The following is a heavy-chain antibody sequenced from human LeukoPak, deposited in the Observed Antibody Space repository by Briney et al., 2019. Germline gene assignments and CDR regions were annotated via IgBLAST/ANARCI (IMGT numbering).Heavy chain of an antibody. J-gene: IGHJ5*02. CDR2: NSAYNGNT. CDR1: GYTFTSYG. Sequence: ASVKVSCKASGYTFTSYGISWVRQAPGQGLEWMGWNSAYNGNTKYAQDLEGRVTMTTDIYTRTAYLDLRGLSSDDTAVYYCERVFGFYSSSWYEEVWFDPWGQGTLVTVSS. CDR3: ERVFGFYSSSWYEEVWFDP. D-gene: IGHD6-13*01. V-gene: IGHV1-18*01.